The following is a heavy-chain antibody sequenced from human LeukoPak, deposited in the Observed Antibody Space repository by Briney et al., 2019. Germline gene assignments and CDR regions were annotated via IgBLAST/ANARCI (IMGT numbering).Heavy chain of an antibody. V-gene: IGHV1-2*02. D-gene: IGHD1-26*01. CDR2: INPNSGDA. J-gene: IGHJ4*02. CDR1: GYTFSDYY. CDR3: ARSIVGATPPDY. Sequence: ASVKVSCKPSGYTFSDYYLHWVRQAPGQGLEWMGSINPNSGDATYTQRFQGRVTMTRDTSISTAYIELSRLRSDDTAVYYCARSIVGATPPDYWGQGTLVTVSS.